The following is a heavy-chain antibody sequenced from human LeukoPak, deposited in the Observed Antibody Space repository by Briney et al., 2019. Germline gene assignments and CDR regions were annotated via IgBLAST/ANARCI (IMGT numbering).Heavy chain of an antibody. CDR3: ARDSRRDGYNLDY. D-gene: IGHD5-24*01. Sequence: SETLSLTCTVSGYSISSGYYWGWIRQPPGKGLEWIGSIYHSGSTYYNPSLKSRVTISVDTSKNQFSLNLSSVTAADTAVYYCARDSRRDGYNLDYWGRGTLVTVSS. CDR2: IYHSGST. CDR1: GYSISSGYY. V-gene: IGHV4-38-2*02. J-gene: IGHJ4*02.